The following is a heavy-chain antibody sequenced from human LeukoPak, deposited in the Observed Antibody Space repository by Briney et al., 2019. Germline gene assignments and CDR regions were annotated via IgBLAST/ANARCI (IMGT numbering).Heavy chain of an antibody. CDR3: ARSHYYDGSDFSYYYGLDV. D-gene: IGHD3-22*01. CDR1: GFTFSSYW. J-gene: IGHJ6*02. CDR2: VNSDGSGV. Sequence: QPGGSLRLSCAASGFTFSSYWMHWVRQGPGKGLVWVSRVNSDGSGVRYADSVKGRFAISRDNAKNTLSLQMNSLRAEDTAVYYCARSHYYDGSDFSYYYGLDVWGQGTTVTVSS. V-gene: IGHV3-74*01.